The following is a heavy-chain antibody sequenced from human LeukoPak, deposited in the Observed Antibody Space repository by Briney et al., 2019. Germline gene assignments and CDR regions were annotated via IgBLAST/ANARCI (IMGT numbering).Heavy chain of an antibody. D-gene: IGHD5-18*01. CDR2: IYYSGNT. CDR1: GGSINTKNYY. J-gene: IGHJ4*02. Sequence: PSETLSLTCTVSGGSINTKNYYWGWIRQPPGKGLEWIGSIYYSGNTYYNPSLKSRVTLSIDTSKNQFSLRLSSVTAADTAVYHCARHSYGTFDYWGQGTLVTVSS. CDR3: ARHSYGTFDY. V-gene: IGHV4-39*01.